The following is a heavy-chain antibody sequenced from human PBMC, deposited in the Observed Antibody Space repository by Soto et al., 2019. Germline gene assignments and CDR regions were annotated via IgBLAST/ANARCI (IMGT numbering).Heavy chain of an antibody. CDR2: IYPSGTI. CDR1: GVSITTNGYS. Sequence: SETLSLTCTVSGVSITTNGYSWSWIRQPPGKGLEWIGYIYPSGTIFYNPSLNSRVTISADTSNNQFSLKLTSVTAADTAVYFCATYTAFAKYSFDSWGRGTMATVYS. V-gene: IGHV4-30-2*01. D-gene: IGHD3-16*01. CDR3: ATYTAFAKYSFDS. J-gene: IGHJ4*02.